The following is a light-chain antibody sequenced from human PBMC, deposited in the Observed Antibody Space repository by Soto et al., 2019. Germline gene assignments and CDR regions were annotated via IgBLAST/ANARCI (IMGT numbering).Light chain of an antibody. CDR2: EGS. CDR3: CSYAGSGTYV. Sequence: QAVVTQPASVSGSPGQSITISCTGTSSDVGNYNLVSWYQQHPAKAPKLMIYEGSKRPSAVSNRFSGSESGNTASLTISGLQAEDEADYYCCSYAGSGTYVFGSGTKLTVL. J-gene: IGLJ1*01. V-gene: IGLV2-23*01. CDR1: SSDVGNYNL.